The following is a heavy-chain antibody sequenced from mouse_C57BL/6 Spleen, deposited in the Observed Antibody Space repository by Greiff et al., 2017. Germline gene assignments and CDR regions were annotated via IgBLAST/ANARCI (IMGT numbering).Heavy chain of an antibody. J-gene: IGHJ4*01. CDR2: INYDGSST. CDR3: ARDRGNWGMDY. CDR1: GFTFSDYY. D-gene: IGHD4-1*01. V-gene: IGHV5-16*01. Sequence: EVMLVESEGGLVQPGSSMKLSCTASGFTFSDYYMAWVRQVPEKGLEWVANINYDGSSTYYLDSLKSRFIISRDNAKNILYLQMSSLKSEDTATYYCARDRGNWGMDYWGQGTSVTVSS.